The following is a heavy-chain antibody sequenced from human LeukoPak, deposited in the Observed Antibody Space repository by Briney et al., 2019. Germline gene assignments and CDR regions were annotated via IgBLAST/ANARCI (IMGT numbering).Heavy chain of an antibody. Sequence: ASVKVSCKASGYTFTGYYMHWVRQAPGQGLEWMGWINLNSGGTNYAQKFQGRVTMTRDTSISTAYMELSRLRSDDTAVYYCARVSSSSLVGYYYYMDVWGKGTTVTVSS. CDR3: ARVSSSSLVGYYYYMDV. CDR2: INLNSGGT. J-gene: IGHJ6*03. V-gene: IGHV1-2*02. D-gene: IGHD6-6*01. CDR1: GYTFTGYY.